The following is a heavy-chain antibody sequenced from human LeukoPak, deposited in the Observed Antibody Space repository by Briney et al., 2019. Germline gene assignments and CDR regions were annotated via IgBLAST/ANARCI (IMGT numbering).Heavy chain of an antibody. CDR2: ISSSSSYI. CDR1: GFPFSSYS. V-gene: IGHV3-21*01. J-gene: IGHJ6*04. Sequence: NPGGSLRLSCAASGFPFSSYSMNWVRQAPGKGLEWVSPISSSSSYIYYADSVKGRLTISRHNAKNSLYLQMNSLRAEDTAVYYCAELGITMIGGVWGKGTTVTISS. D-gene: IGHD3-10*02. CDR3: AELGITMIGGV.